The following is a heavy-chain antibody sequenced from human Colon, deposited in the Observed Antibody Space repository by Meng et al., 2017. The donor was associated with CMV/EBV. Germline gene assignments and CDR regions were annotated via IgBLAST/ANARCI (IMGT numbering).Heavy chain of an antibody. D-gene: IGHD4-11*01. Sequence: GGSLRLSCAASGFTFNVFAINWVRQAPGKGLEWVSAISGGGTTTYYADSVKGRFTVSRDNSNNTVFLQLSSLRADDTALYYCAKASSNFPYYSMDVWGQGTPVTVSS. V-gene: IGHV3-23*01. CDR3: AKASSNFPYYSMDV. CDR1: GFTFNVFA. J-gene: IGHJ6*02. CDR2: ISGGGTTT.